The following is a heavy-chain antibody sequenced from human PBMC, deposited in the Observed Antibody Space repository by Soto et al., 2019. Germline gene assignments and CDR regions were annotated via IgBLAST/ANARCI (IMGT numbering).Heavy chain of an antibody. CDR1: GSTFSSYA. J-gene: IGHJ3*02. D-gene: IGHD2-15*01. CDR3: ARDSPLGYCSGGSCYRHAFDI. V-gene: IGHV3-30-3*01. CDR2: ISYDGSNK. Sequence: PGGSLRLSCAASGSTFSSYAMHWVRQAPGKGLEWVAVISYDGSNKYYADSVKGRFTISRDNSKNTLYLQMNSLRAEDTAVYYCARDSPLGYCSGGSCYRHAFDIWGQGTMVTVSS.